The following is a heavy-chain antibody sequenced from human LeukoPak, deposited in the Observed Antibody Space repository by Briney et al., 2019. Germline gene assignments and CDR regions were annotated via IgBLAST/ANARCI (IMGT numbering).Heavy chain of an antibody. Sequence: GGSLRLSCAASGFTVSSNYMSWVRQAPGKGLEWVSVIYSGGSTYYADSVKGRFTISRDNSKNTLYLQMNSLRAEDTAVYYCARSLSGLYSSGWYYFDYWGQGTLVTVSS. J-gene: IGHJ4*02. CDR2: IYSGGST. CDR3: ARSLSGLYSSGWYYFDY. CDR1: GFTVSSNY. V-gene: IGHV3-53*01. D-gene: IGHD6-13*01.